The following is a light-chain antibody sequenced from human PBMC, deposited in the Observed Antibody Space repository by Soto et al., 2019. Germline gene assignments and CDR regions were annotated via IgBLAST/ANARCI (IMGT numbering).Light chain of an antibody. CDR3: QQCLTTPRT. CDR1: QTISTC. Sequence: DIQMTQFPSSLSASVGDRVTITCRASQTISTCLNWYQQKPGTAPKLLIYAASNLESGVPSRFSGSGSGTYFTLPISSLQPEDFATYYCQQCLTTPRTFGQGTRVEI. V-gene: IGKV1-39*01. CDR2: AAS. J-gene: IGKJ1*01.